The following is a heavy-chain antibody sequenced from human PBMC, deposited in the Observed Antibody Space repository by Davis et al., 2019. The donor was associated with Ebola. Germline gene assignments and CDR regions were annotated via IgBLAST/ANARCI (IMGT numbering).Heavy chain of an antibody. CDR2: TNHRGRT. J-gene: IGHJ4*02. V-gene: IGHV4-61*08. CDR3: ARFGYTSSATEL. CDR1: GGSISGGGYY. Sequence: PSETLSLTCTVSGGSISGGGYYWTWIRQSPGKGLEWIVETNHRGRTNYQSSLQSRVTISADTANNRVSLRLTSVTAADTAVYFCARFGYTSSATELWGQGTLVYVSS. D-gene: IGHD5-12*01.